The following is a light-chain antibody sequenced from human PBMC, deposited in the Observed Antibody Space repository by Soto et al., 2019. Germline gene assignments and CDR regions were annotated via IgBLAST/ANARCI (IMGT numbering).Light chain of an antibody. J-gene: IGKJ5*01. Sequence: MTQSPSSLSASVEDRVIITCRASQSVSSYLAWYQQKPGQAPRLLIYGASTRATGIPARFSGSGSGTEFTLTISSLQSEDFAVYYCQQYNNWPPITFGQGTRLEIK. V-gene: IGKV3-15*01. CDR3: QQYNNWPPIT. CDR1: QSVSSY. CDR2: GAS.